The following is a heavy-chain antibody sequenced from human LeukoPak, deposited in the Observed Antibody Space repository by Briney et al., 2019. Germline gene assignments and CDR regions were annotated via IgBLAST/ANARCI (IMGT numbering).Heavy chain of an antibody. CDR3: ARGSYQLPLDY. CDR1: GGPISSGGYF. Sequence: PSQTLSLTCTVSGGPISSGGYFWSWIRQHPGKGLEWIGYIYYSGSTYYNPSLKSRVTIPVDTSKNQFSLKLSSVTAADTAVYYCARGSYQLPLDYWGQGTLVTVSS. D-gene: IGHD2-2*01. J-gene: IGHJ4*02. V-gene: IGHV4-31*03. CDR2: IYYSGST.